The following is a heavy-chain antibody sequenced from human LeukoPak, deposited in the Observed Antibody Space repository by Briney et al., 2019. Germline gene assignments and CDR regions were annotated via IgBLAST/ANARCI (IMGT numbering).Heavy chain of an antibody. Sequence: GGSLRLSCAASGFTFSSFSMNWVRQAPGKGLEWVSSISSSSSYIYYADSVKGRFTISRDNAKDSLYLQMNSLRAEDTAVYYCARDLRGYSYGFDYWGQGTLVTVSS. J-gene: IGHJ4*02. D-gene: IGHD5-18*01. CDR2: ISSSSSYI. CDR1: GFTFSSFS. V-gene: IGHV3-21*01. CDR3: ARDLRGYSYGFDY.